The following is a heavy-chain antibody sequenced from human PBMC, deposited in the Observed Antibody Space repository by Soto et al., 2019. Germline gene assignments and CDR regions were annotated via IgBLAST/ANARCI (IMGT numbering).Heavy chain of an antibody. J-gene: IGHJ3*01. V-gene: IGHV3-74*01. Sequence: GRSLRLSCASSGFTLRNYGMHWVRQFPGKGLVWVSRINRDGSSTSFADSVRGRFTISRDNAKNTLYLQMSSLRAEDTAVYYCARDPFPYDFRAPDAFDLWGQGTMVTVSS. CDR1: GFTLRNYG. CDR2: INRDGSST. D-gene: IGHD3-3*01. CDR3: ARDPFPYDFRAPDAFDL.